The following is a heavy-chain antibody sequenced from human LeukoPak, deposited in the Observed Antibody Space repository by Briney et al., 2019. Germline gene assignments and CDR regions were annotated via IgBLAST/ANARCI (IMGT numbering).Heavy chain of an antibody. CDR1: GFTFSSYA. J-gene: IGHJ4*02. CDR3: AKDSHYYGSGSYFESVY. CDR2: ITIGGGRT. V-gene: IGHV3-23*01. D-gene: IGHD3-10*01. Sequence: GGSLRLSCEASGFTFSSYAMAWVRQAPGKGLEWVSSITIGGGRTYYADSVKGRFTISRDNSKNTLSLQMSSLRAEDTAVYYCAKDSHYYGSGSYFESVYWGQGTLVTVSS.